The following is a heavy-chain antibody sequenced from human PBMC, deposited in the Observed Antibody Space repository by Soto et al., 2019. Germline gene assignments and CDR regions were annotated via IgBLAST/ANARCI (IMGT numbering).Heavy chain of an antibody. CDR2: ISAYNGNT. Sequence: ASVKVSCKASGYTFTSYGISWVRQAPGQGLEWMGWISAYNGNTNYAQKRQGRVTMTTDTSTSTAYMELRSLRSDDTAVYYCARDLLWYYDFWSGYYGGSDYWGQ. V-gene: IGHV1-18*01. CDR3: ARDLLWYYDFWSGYYGGSDY. D-gene: IGHD3-3*01. J-gene: IGHJ4*01. CDR1: GYTFTSYG.